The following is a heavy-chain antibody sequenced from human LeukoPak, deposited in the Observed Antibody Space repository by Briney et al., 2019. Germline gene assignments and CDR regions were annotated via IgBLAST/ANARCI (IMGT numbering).Heavy chain of an antibody. J-gene: IGHJ4*02. CDR1: GGSISSGGYS. CDR3: ARVRYYYDSSGYITVYYFDY. Sequence: PSETLSLTCAVSGGSISSGGYSWSWIRQPPGKGLEWIGYIYHSGSTYYNPSLKSRVTISVDRSKNQFSLKLSSVTAADTAAYYCARVRYYYDSSGYITVYYFDYWGQGTLVTVSS. D-gene: IGHD3-22*01. V-gene: IGHV4-30-2*01. CDR2: IYHSGST.